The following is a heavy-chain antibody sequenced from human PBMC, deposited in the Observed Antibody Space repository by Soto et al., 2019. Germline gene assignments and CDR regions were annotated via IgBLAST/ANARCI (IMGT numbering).Heavy chain of an antibody. CDR1: GGTFSSYA. V-gene: IGHV1-69*13. CDR3: ARQNYYDFDAFDI. CDR2: IIPIFGTA. Sequence: SVKVSCKASGGTFSSYAISWVRQAPGQGLEWMGGIIPIFGTANYAQKFQGRVTITADESTSTAYMELSSLRSEDTAVYYCARQNYYDFDAFDIWGQGTTVTVSS. D-gene: IGHD3-22*01. J-gene: IGHJ3*02.